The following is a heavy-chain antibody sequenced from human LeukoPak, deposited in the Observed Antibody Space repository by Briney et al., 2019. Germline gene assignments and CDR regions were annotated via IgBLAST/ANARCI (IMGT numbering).Heavy chain of an antibody. Sequence: GGSLRLSCAASGLDLDDYAMHWVRQTPGKGLEWVSLISGDGYSTYYADSVKGRFTISRDHSKNSLYLQMSSLRSEDTALYYCAKVRSTVTYFWYFDTWGRGTLVTVSS. D-gene: IGHD4-17*01. CDR1: GLDLDDYA. CDR2: ISGDGYST. V-gene: IGHV3-43*02. CDR3: AKVRSTVTYFWYFDT. J-gene: IGHJ2*01.